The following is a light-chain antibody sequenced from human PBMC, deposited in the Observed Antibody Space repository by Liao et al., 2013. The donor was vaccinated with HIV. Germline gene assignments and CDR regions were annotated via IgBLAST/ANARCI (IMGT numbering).Light chain of an antibody. J-gene: IGLJ1*01. V-gene: IGLV3-21*01. CDR2: YDT. CDR3: QVWDSNSDRYV. Sequence: SYVLPQPPSVSVAPGKTARITCGGNNIGSKNVHWYQQRPGQAPVLVIFYDTNRPSGIPERFSGSNSGNTATLTISSVEAGDEADYFCQVWDSNSDRYVFGAGTQVTVL. CDR1: NIGSKN.